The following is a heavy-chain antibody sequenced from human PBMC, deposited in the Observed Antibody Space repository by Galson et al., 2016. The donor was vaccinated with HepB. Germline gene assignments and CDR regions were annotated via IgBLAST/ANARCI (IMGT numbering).Heavy chain of an antibody. CDR1: GFTFSIHD. CDR2: IGTAGDT. J-gene: IGHJ6*02. V-gene: IGHV3-13*01. D-gene: IGHD2-2*01. CDR3: ARGGCSSTSCPYYHHYGMDV. Sequence: SLRLSCAASGFTFSIHDMHWIRQATGKGLEWVSAIGTAGDTYYPGSVKGRFTISRENAENSLDLQVNSLRAGDTAVYYCARGGCSSTSCPYYHHYGMDVWGQGTTVTVSS.